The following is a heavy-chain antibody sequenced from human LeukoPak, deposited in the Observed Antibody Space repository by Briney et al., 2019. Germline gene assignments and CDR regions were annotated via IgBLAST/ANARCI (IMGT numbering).Heavy chain of an antibody. J-gene: IGHJ4*02. CDR1: GGSISTAY. D-gene: IGHD5-12*01. CDR2: IHYSGIT. CDR3: ARGGSFHDC. V-gene: IGHV4-59*01. Sequence: SETLSLTCSVSGGSISTAYWSWIRQPPGKGLEWIGNIHYSGITNYNSSLKSRVSISLDTSKNQFSLKMISVSTADTAVYFCARGGSFHDCWGQGTLVTVSS.